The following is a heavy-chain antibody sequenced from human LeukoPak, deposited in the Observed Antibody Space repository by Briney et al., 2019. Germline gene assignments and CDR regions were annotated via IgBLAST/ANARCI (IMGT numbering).Heavy chain of an antibody. J-gene: IGHJ4*02. CDR2: INHSGST. CDR3: ARRDNGDYGYFDY. Sequence: SETLSLTCAVYGGSFSGYYWSWIRQPPGKGLEWIGEINHSGSTNYNPSLKSRVTISVDTSKNQFSLKLSSVTAADTAVYYCARRDNGDYGYFDYWGQGTLVTVSS. D-gene: IGHD4-17*01. V-gene: IGHV4-34*01. CDR1: GGSFSGYY.